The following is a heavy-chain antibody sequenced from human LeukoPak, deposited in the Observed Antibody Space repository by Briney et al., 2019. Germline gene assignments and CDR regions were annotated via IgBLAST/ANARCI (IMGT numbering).Heavy chain of an antibody. V-gene: IGHV4-34*01. CDR2: VNHSGST. J-gene: IGHJ4*02. CDR1: GGSFSGYY. D-gene: IGHD2-15*01. CDR3: ARGLPDIVVVVAGTIFDY. Sequence: SETLSLTCAVYGGSFSGYYWSWIRQPPGKGLEWIGEVNHSGSTNYNPSLKSRVTISVDTSKNQFSLKLSSVTAADTAVYYCARGLPDIVVVVAGTIFDYWGQGTLVTVSS.